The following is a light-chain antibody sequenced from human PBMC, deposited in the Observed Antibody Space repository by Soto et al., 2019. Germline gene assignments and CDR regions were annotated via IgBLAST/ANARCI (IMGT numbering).Light chain of an antibody. J-gene: IGLJ1*01. Sequence: QSALTQPPSASGSPGQSVTISCTGTSSDVGGYNYVSWYQQHPGKAPKLMIHDVSKRPSGVSDRFSGSKSGNTASLTLSGLQAEDEADYYCSSYASSSNYVFGTGTKLTVL. CDR1: SSDVGGYNY. CDR2: DVS. CDR3: SSYASSSNYV. V-gene: IGLV2-8*01.